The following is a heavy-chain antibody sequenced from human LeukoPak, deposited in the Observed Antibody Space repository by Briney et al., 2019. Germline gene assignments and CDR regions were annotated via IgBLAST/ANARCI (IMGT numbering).Heavy chain of an antibody. CDR1: GGSINSYY. Sequence: SETLSLTCTVSGGSINSYYWSWIRQPAGKGLEWIGRIYSSGSTNYNPSLRSRVSMSVDTSKNQFSLKLTSVTAADTAVYYCARGGKATVVTMWGQGILVTVSS. CDR2: IYSSGST. J-gene: IGHJ4*02. V-gene: IGHV4-4*07. CDR3: ARGGKATVVTM. D-gene: IGHD4-23*01.